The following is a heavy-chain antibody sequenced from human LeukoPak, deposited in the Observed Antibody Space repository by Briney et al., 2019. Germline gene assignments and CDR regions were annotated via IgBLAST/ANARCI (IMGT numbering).Heavy chain of an antibody. V-gene: IGHV1-8*03. CDR3: ARETEDFWSGYFDY. D-gene: IGHD3-3*01. J-gene: IGHJ4*02. CDR1: GYTFTSYD. Sequence: GASVKVSCKASGYTFTSYDINWVRQATGQGLEWMGWMNPNSGNTGYAQKFQGRVTITRNTSISTAYMELSSLRSEDTAVYYCARETEDFWSGYFDYWGQGTLVTVSS. CDR2: MNPNSGNT.